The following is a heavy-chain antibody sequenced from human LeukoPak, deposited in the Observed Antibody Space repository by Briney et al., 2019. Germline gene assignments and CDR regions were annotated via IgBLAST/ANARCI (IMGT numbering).Heavy chain of an antibody. J-gene: IGHJ4*02. V-gene: IGHV4-61*02. CDR3: ARDPLGYCTNGVCYSFDY. Sequence: SQTLSLTCTVSGGSISSGSYYWSWIRQPAGKGLVWFVRIYTSGSTNYNPSLKSRVTISVDTSKNQFSLKLSSVTAADTAVYYCARDPLGYCTNGVCYSFDYWGQGTLVTVSS. CDR2: IYTSGST. D-gene: IGHD2-8*01. CDR1: GGSISSGSYY.